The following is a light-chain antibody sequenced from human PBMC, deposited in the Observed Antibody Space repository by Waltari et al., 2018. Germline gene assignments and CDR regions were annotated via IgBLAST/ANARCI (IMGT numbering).Light chain of an antibody. CDR3: QSYDDTTNQV. J-gene: IGLJ2*01. CDR1: SGSIARYY. CDR2: DDD. Sequence: NFMLTQPHSVSESPGKTVTISCTRSSGSIARYYVQWSQQRPGSAPTTVIYDDDLRPSGVPDRFSGSIDSSSNSASLTISGLKTEDEADYYCQSYDDTTNQVFGGGTKLTVL. V-gene: IGLV6-57*04.